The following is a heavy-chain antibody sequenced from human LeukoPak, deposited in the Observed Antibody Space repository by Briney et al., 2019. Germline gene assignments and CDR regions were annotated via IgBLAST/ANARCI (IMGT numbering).Heavy chain of an antibody. CDR1: GGSISRYY. J-gene: IGHJ4*02. V-gene: IGHV4-34*01. CDR3: ARGRLAGYSSSWPYFDY. Sequence: SETLSLTCTVSGGSISRYYWSWIRQPPGKGLEWIGEINHSGSTNYNPSLKSRVTISVDTSKNQFSLKLSSVTAADTAVYYCARGRLAGYSSSWPYFDYWGQGTLVTVSS. CDR2: INHSGST. D-gene: IGHD6-13*01.